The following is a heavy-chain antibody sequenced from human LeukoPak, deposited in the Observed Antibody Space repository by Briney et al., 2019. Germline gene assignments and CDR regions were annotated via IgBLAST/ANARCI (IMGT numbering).Heavy chain of an antibody. J-gene: IGHJ5*02. CDR3: ARALTILSWFTPREGWFDP. CDR1: GYTFPSYD. V-gene: IGHV1-8*01. Sequence: ASVKVSCKASGYTFPSYDINWVRQATGQGLEWMGWMNPNSGNTGYAQKFQGRVTMTRNTSISTAYMELSSLRSEDTAVYYCARALTILSWFTPREGWFDPWGQGTLVTVSS. D-gene: IGHD6-13*01. CDR2: MNPNSGNT.